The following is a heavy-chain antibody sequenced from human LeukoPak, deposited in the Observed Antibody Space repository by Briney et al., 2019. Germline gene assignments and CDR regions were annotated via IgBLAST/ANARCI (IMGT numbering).Heavy chain of an antibody. CDR2: INIGGTNT. CDR3: ATDGAGFDT. J-gene: IGHJ5*02. V-gene: IGHV3-11*01. CDR1: GFPFNDYY. Sequence: GGSLRLSCAASGFPFNDYYMSWIRQAPGKGLEWLSYINIGGTNTHYADSVKGRFTISRDNAKKSLYLEMNNLRAEDTAVYYCATDGAGFDTWGQGVLVTVSS.